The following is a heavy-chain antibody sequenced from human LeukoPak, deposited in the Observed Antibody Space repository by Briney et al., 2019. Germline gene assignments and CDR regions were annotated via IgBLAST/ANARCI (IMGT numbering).Heavy chain of an antibody. V-gene: IGHV3-23*01. CDR3: AKNPDSSSWYGYFDY. D-gene: IGHD6-13*01. CDR1: GFTFSTYA. Sequence: GGSLRLSCAASGFTFSTYAVNWVRQAPGKGLEWVSTISGSGGSTYYADSVKGRFTISRDNSKNTLYLQMNSLRAEDTAVYYCAKNPDSSSWYGYFDYWGQGTLVTVSS. J-gene: IGHJ4*02. CDR2: ISGSGGST.